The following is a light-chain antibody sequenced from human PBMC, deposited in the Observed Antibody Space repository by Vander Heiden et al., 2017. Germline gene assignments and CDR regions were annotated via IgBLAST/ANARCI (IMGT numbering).Light chain of an antibody. J-gene: IGKJ5*01. V-gene: IGKV3D-20*01. CDR1: QSVSSSY. CDR3: QQYGSSPGT. CDR2: DAS. Sequence: EIVFTQSPAILSLSPGERATLSCGASQSVSSSYLAWYQQKPGLAPRLLIYDASSRATGIPDRFSGSGSGTDFTLTISRLEPEDFAVYYCQQYGSSPGTFGQGTRLEIK.